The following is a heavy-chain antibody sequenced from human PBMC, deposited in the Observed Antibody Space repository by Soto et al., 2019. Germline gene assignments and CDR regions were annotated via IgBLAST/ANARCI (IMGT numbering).Heavy chain of an antibody. D-gene: IGHD2-15*01. J-gene: IGHJ4*02. Sequence: VAVGFNIGYLWMTRVLQKEGKGLEWDGHIKSKTHGGTTAYAATVKGRFTISRDDSKNTLYLRMNSLKTEDTAVYYCTTGPRIGRVSMDFLGQGALDTVS. V-gene: IGHV3-15*01. CDR2: IKSKTHGGTT. CDR1: GFNIGYLW. CDR3: TTGPRIGRVSMDF.